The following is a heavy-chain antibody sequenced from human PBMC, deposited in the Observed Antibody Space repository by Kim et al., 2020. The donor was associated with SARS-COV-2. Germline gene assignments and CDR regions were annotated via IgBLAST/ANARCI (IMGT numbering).Heavy chain of an antibody. D-gene: IGHD3-16*01. CDR3: ARVGGEGFLGY. J-gene: IGHJ4*02. CDR2: IIPILGIA. CDR1: GGTFSSYA. Sequence: SVKVSCKASGGTFSSYAISWVRQAPGQGLEWMGRIIPILGIANYAQKFQGRVTITADKSTSTAYMELSSLRSEDTAVYYCARVGGEGFLGYWGQGTLVTVSS. V-gene: IGHV1-69*04.